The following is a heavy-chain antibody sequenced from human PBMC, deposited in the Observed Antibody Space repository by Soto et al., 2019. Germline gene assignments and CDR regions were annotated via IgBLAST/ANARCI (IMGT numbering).Heavy chain of an antibody. Sequence: EVQLVESGGGLVQPGGSLRLSCAASGFTFSSYSMNWVRQAPGKGLEWVSYISSSSSIIYYADSVKGRFTISRDNAKNSLYLQMNSRRDEDTAVYYCARDQGSQSPFYYYYYGMDVWGQGTTVTVSS. V-gene: IGHV3-48*02. D-gene: IGHD6-13*01. CDR2: ISSSSSII. CDR1: GFTFSSYS. J-gene: IGHJ6*02. CDR3: ARDQGSQSPFYYYYYGMDV.